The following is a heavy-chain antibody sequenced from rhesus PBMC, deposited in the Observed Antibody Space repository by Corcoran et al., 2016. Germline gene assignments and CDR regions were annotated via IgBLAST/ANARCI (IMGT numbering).Heavy chain of an antibody. Sequence: QVQLQESGPGLVKPLETLSLTCAVSGGSISSNYWSWILQPAGQGLGWIGYIYGRGTRQNSNPSLKCRVTLSVDTSKSQVSLKLSSVTAAATAVYYCARGTTVTPLGYWGQGVLVTVSS. J-gene: IGHJ4*01. CDR3: ARGTTVTPLGY. CDR2: IYGRGTRQ. V-gene: IGHV4S11*01. D-gene: IGHD5-36*01. CDR1: GGSISSNY.